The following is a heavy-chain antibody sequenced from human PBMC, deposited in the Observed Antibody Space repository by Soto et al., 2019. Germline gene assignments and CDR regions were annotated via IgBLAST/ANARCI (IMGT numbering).Heavy chain of an antibody. CDR1: GFTFSSYG. Sequence: PGGSLRLSCAASGFTFSSYGMHWVRQAPDKGLEWVAVISYDGSNKYYADSVKGRFTISRDNSKNTLYLQMNSLRAEDTAVYYCAKIPGYSGYDSGHPPLDYWGQGTLVTVP. CDR3: AKIPGYSGYDSGHPPLDY. J-gene: IGHJ4*02. V-gene: IGHV3-30*18. D-gene: IGHD5-12*01. CDR2: ISYDGSNK.